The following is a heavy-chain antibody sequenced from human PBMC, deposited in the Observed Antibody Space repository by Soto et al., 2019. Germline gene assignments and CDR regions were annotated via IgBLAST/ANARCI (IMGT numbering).Heavy chain of an antibody. J-gene: IGHJ4*02. V-gene: IGHV1-18*04. Sequence: QVQLVQSGAEMKKPGASVKVSCKASGYSFSLYGISWVRQAPGQGLEWMGWISTCNGNTKYAQKFQDRVTFTTDTSTSTAYMEVTSLGSDDTAVYYCARMIASSLDYWGQGTLVTVSS. D-gene: IGHD2-21*01. CDR1: GYSFSLYG. CDR3: ARMIASSLDY. CDR2: ISTCNGNT.